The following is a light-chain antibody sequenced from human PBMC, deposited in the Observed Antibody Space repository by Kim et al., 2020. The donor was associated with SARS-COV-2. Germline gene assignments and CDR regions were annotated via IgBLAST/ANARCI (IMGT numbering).Light chain of an antibody. V-gene: IGKV3-20*01. Sequence: LSPRERAPPSCRASQSVGSSYFAWYQQKPGQPPRLLIYGSSSRASGIPDRFSGSGSGTDFTLTISRLEPEDFAVYYCQQYGNLVTFGGGTKVDIK. CDR2: GSS. CDR1: QSVGSSY. J-gene: IGKJ4*01. CDR3: QQYGNLVT.